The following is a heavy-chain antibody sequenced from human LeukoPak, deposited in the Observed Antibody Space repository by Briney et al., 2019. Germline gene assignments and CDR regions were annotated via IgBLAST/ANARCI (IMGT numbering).Heavy chain of an antibody. J-gene: IGHJ5*02. Sequence: GGSLRLSCAASGFAFSSYNMNWVRQAPGKGLEWVSSISSSSDYIYYADSVKGRFTISRDNAKNSLYLQMKSLRAEDTAVYYCARGKTSQNIVTRKTYNWFDPWGQGTLVTVSS. D-gene: IGHD2/OR15-2a*01. CDR2: ISSSSDYI. CDR1: GFAFSSYN. V-gene: IGHV3-21*01. CDR3: ARGKTSQNIVTRKTYNWFDP.